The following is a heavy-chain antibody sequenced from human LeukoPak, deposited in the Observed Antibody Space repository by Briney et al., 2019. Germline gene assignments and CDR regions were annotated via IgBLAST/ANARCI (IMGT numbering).Heavy chain of an antibody. J-gene: IGHJ1*01. CDR2: ISGSGGST. CDR3: AKGKYSSSWYAAAYFQH. V-gene: IGHV3-23*01. CDR1: GVTFSSNA. D-gene: IGHD6-13*01. Sequence: GGSLRLSCAASGVTFSSNAMSWVREAPGKGQEWVSAISGSGGSTYYADSVKGRFTISRDNSKNTLYLQMNSLRAEDTAVYYCAKGKYSSSWYAAAYFQHWGQGTLVTVSS.